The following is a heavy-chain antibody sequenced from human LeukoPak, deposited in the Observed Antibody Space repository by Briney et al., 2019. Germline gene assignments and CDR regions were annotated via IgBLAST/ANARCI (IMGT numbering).Heavy chain of an antibody. CDR1: GGSISSASYY. CDR2: IHNSGSC. Sequence: SETLCLTCSFPGGSISSASYYWGWIREPPGKGLEWIGYIHNSGSCYYNPSFKNRLTISVATSKNQFSLKLTSVTAADTAMYYCARFDSSGWFPDYWGQGNLVTVSS. CDR3: ARFDSSGWFPDY. D-gene: IGHD6-19*01. J-gene: IGHJ4*02. V-gene: IGHV4-30-4*01.